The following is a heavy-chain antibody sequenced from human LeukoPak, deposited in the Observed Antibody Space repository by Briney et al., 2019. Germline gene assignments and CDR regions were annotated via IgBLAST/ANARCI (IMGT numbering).Heavy chain of an antibody. CDR2: ISSSSSYI. CDR3: ARGYCSSTSCLYYFDY. CDR1: GFTFSSYS. D-gene: IGHD2-2*01. J-gene: IGHJ4*02. Sequence: PGRSLRLSCAASGFTFSSYSMNWVRQAPGKGLEWVSSISSSSSYIYYADSVKGRFTISRDNAKNSLYLQMNSLRAEDTAVYYCARGYCSSTSCLYYFDYWGQGTLVTVSS. V-gene: IGHV3-21*01.